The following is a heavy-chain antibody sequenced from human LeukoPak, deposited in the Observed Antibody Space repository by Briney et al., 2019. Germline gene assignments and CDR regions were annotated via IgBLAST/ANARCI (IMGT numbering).Heavy chain of an antibody. CDR3: SRGLDSRKLGY. CDR1: GASFNSDDQY. Sequence: KASETLSLTCTVSGASFNSDDQYWNWIRQSPGKGLEWTGSIHPSGMLYNNPSLESRVTMSRDTSKNRFSLNLNSVTAADTAVYFCSRGLDSRKLGYWGQGILVTVSS. J-gene: IGHJ4*02. CDR2: IHPSGML. D-gene: IGHD3-22*01. V-gene: IGHV4-31*03.